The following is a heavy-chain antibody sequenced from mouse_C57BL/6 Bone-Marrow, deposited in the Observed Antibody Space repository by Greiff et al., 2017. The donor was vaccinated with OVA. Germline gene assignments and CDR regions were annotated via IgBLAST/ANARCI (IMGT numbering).Heavy chain of an antibody. J-gene: IGHJ1*03. CDR1: GYAFTSYW. CDR3: ARSRPCWYFDV. CDR2: IYPGDGDT. Sequence: QVQLQQSGAELVKPGASVKISCKASGYAFTSYWMNWVKQRPGTGLEWIGQIYPGDGDTYYNGKFKGKATLTADKSSSTAYMQLSSLTSEDSAVYCCARSRPCWYFDVWGTGTTVTVSS. V-gene: IGHV1-80*01.